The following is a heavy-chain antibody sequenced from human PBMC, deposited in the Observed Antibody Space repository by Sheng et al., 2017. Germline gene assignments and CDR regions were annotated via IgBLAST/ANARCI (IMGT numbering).Heavy chain of an antibody. CDR3: ATLEAVTTIGIDP. CDR1: GFTFSSYG. CDR2: IRYDGSNK. J-gene: IGHJ5*02. V-gene: IGHV3-30*02. D-gene: IGHD4-17*01. Sequence: QVQLVESGGGVVQPGGSLRLSCAASGFTFSSYGMHWVRQAPGKGLEWVAFIRYDGSNKYYADSVKGRFTISRDNSKNTLYLQMNSLRAEDTAVYYCATLEAVTTIGIDPWGQGTLVTVSS.